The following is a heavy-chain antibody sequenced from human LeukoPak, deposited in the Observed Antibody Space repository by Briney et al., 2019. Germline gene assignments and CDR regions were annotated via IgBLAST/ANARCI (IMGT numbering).Heavy chain of an antibody. J-gene: IGHJ4*02. D-gene: IGHD6-13*01. CDR1: GYTFTSYG. V-gene: IGHV1-18*01. CDR3: ARGRMYNSSWYFPGY. Sequence: ASVKVSCKASGYTFTSYGISWVRQAPGQGLEWMGWISAYNGNTNYAQKLQGRVTMTRNTSISTAYMELSSLRSEDTAVYYCARGRMYNSSWYFPGYWGQGTLVTVSS. CDR2: ISAYNGNT.